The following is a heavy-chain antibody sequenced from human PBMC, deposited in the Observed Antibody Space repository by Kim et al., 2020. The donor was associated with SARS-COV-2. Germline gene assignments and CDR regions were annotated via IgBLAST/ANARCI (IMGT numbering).Heavy chain of an antibody. CDR3: AKALYSGYGYYFDY. J-gene: IGHJ4*02. Sequence: GGSLRLSCAASGFTFSSYAMSWVRQAPGTGLVWVSLISASGAGTYYADSVKGRFTLSRDNSKNTLYLQMNSLRVEDTAVYFCAKALYSGYGYYFDYWGQGTLVTVSS. V-gene: IGHV3-23*01. CDR2: ISASGAGT. D-gene: IGHD5-12*01. CDR1: GFTFSSYA.